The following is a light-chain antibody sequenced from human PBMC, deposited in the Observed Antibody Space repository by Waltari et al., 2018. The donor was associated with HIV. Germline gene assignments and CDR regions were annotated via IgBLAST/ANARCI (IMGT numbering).Light chain of an antibody. Sequence: ELVMPQSPATLSVFPGDTATLSCRASQPVGSNLAWYQQKPGQPPRRLIYSTFTRATGVPARFSGSGSGTEFTPIINTLQSEDFAVYFCHQYSDWPSTFGQGTKLEVK. CDR3: HQYSDWPST. CDR1: QPVGSN. J-gene: IGKJ2*01. V-gene: IGKV3-15*01. CDR2: STF.